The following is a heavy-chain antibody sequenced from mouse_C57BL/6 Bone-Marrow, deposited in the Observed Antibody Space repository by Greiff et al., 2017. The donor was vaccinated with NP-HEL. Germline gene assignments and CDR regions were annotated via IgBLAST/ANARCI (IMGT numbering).Heavy chain of an antibody. CDR1: GFTIKDYY. J-gene: IGHJ2*01. CDR3: ASYYYGSSLYYFDY. Sequence: VQLKESGAELVQPGASVKLSCTASGFTIKDYYMHWVKQRTEQGLEWIGRIDPEDGDTKYAPKFQGKATITADTSSNTAYLQLSSLTSEDTAVYYCASYYYGSSLYYFDYWGQGTTLTVSS. V-gene: IGHV14-2*01. CDR2: IDPEDGDT. D-gene: IGHD1-1*01.